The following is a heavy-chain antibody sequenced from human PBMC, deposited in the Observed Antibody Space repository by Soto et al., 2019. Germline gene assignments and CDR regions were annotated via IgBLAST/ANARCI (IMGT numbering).Heavy chain of an antibody. CDR3: ASVYGSGSYYHYYYYGTDV. V-gene: IGHV1-69*13. CDR1: GGTFSSYA. CDR2: IIPIFGTA. Sequence: SVKVFCKASGGTFSSYAISWVRQAPGQGLEWMGGIIPIFGTANYAQKFQGRVTITADESTSTAYMELSSLRSEDTAVYYCASVYGSGSYYHYYYYGTDVWGQGTTVTVSS. D-gene: IGHD3-10*01. J-gene: IGHJ6*02.